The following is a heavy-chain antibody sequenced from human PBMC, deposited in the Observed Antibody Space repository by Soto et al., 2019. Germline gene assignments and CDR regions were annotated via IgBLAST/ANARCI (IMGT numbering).Heavy chain of an antibody. CDR2: IYYGGST. CDR1: GGSISSSRYY. CDR3: ARHVVDVMATITFFDS. V-gene: IGHV4-39*01. D-gene: IGHD5-12*01. Sequence: QLQLQESGPGLVKPSETLSLTCSVSGGSISSSRYYWGWIRQPPGKGLEWIATIYYGGSTYYNPSLKSRVTISVDTSKNQFSLKLSSVTAADTAVYYCARHVVDVMATITFFDSWGQGTLVTVSS. J-gene: IGHJ4*02.